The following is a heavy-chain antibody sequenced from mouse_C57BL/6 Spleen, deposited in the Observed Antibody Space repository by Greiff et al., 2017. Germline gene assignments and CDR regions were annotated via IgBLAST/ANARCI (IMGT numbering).Heavy chain of an antibody. CDR3: TSEGDYYGSSLDY. D-gene: IGHD1-1*01. Sequence: QVQLQQSGAELVRPGASVTLSCKASGYTFTDYEMHWVKQTPVHGLEWIGAIDPETGGTAYNQKFKGKAILTADKSSSTAYMELRSLTSEDSAVYYCTSEGDYYGSSLDYWGQGTTLTVSS. CDR1: GYTFTDYE. J-gene: IGHJ2*01. V-gene: IGHV1-15*01. CDR2: IDPETGGT.